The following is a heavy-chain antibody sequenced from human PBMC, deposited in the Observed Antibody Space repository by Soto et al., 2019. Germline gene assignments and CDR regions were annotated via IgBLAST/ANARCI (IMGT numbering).Heavy chain of an antibody. CDR2: MNPNSGNT. Sequence: ASVKVSCKASGYTFTSYDINWVRQATGQGLEWMGWMNPNSGNTGYAQKFQGRVTMTRNTSISTAYMELSSLRSEDTAVYYCARGPPAITIFGVALNWFDPWGQGTLVTVSS. V-gene: IGHV1-8*01. CDR1: GYTFTSYD. D-gene: IGHD3-3*01. CDR3: ARGPPAITIFGVALNWFDP. J-gene: IGHJ5*02.